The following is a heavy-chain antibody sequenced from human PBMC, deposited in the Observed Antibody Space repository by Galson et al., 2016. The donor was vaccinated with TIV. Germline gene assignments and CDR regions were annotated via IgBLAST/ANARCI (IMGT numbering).Heavy chain of an antibody. Sequence: PALVKPTQTLTLTCTFSGFSLQTDGMCVNWIRQPPGKALEWLARIDWDDDKSYSSSLKTRLTIPKDTSKNQVVLTMTNMDPVDTATDYCARISGYYDSSGHYIPRSFDYWGQGALVTVSS. J-gene: IGHJ4*02. CDR2: IDWDDDK. D-gene: IGHD3-22*01. V-gene: IGHV2-70*11. CDR3: ARISGYYDSSGHYIPRSFDY. CDR1: GFSLQTDGMC.